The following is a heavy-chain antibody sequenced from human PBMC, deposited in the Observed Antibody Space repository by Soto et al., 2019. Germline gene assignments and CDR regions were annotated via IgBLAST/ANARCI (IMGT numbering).Heavy chain of an antibody. V-gene: IGHV5-51*01. CDR1: GYKVSTWHNFTSYW. CDR3: ARLNWGSGMADY. J-gene: IGHJ4*02. Sequence: GESLKISCMGSGYKVSTWHNFTSYWIAWVRQMPGKGLELMGIIYPGDSDNRYSPSFQGQVTISADRSISTVYLQWSSLKVSDTAIYFCARLNWGSGMADYWGQGTLVTVSS. D-gene: IGHD7-27*01. CDR2: IYPGDSDN.